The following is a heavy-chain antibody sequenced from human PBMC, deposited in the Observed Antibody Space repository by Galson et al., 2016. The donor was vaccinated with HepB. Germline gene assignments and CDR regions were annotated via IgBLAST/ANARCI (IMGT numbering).Heavy chain of an antibody. J-gene: IGHJ5*02. Sequence: QSGAEVKKPGESLKISCKASGYSFTNHWIGWVRQMAGKGLEWMGMIYVGDSDIRYSPSFQGQVTISADKSITTAYLQWSSLKASDTAMYYCARGGQCGGTSCPSSNWFEPWGQGTLVTVSS. CDR1: GYSFTNHW. CDR3: ARGGQCGGTSCPSSNWFEP. D-gene: IGHD2-2*01. CDR2: IYVGDSDI. V-gene: IGHV5-51*01.